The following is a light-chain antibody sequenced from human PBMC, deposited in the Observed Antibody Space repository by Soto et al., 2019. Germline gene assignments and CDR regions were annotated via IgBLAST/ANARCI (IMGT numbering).Light chain of an antibody. CDR3: LQDYNYPWT. J-gene: IGKJ1*01. CDR2: AAS. Sequence: AIQMTQSPSSLSASVGDRVTITCRASQDIRNDLDWYQQKPGKAPKLLIYAASSLQSGVPSRFSGSGSGTDFTLTISSLQPEDFTTYHCLQDYNYPWTFGQGTKVEIK. CDR1: QDIRND. V-gene: IGKV1-6*01.